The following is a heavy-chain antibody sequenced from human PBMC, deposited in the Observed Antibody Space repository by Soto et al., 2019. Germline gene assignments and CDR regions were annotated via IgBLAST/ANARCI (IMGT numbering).Heavy chain of an antibody. CDR3: SRSQAAGWDYDILTGYYDVFDI. CDR1: GFTFSSYS. V-gene: IGHV3-48*02. J-gene: IGHJ3*02. D-gene: IGHD3-9*01. Sequence: PGGSLRLSCAASGFTFSSYSMNWVRQAPGKGLEWVSYISSSSSTIYYADSVKGRFTISRDNAKNSLYLQMNSLRDEDTAVYYCSRSQAAGWDYDILTGYYDVFDISGQGTMVTVSS. CDR2: ISSSSSTI.